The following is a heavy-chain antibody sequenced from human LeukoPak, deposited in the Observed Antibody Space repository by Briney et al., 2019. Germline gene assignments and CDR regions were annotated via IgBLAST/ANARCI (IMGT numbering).Heavy chain of an antibody. CDR3: ARGGYSYGYVYYYYYYYMDV. Sequence: APVKVSCKASGYTFTSYDINWVRQATGQGLEWMGWMNPNSGNTGYAQKFQGRVTMTRNTSISTAYMELSSLRSEDTAVYYCARGGYSYGYVYYYYYYYMDVWGKGTTVTVSS. CDR1: GYTFTSYD. V-gene: IGHV1-8*01. D-gene: IGHD5-18*01. CDR2: MNPNSGNT. J-gene: IGHJ6*03.